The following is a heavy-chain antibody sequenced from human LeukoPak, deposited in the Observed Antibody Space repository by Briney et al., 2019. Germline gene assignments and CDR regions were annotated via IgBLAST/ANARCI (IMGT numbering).Heavy chain of an antibody. CDR3: ARRVGGTPDY. D-gene: IGHD1-26*01. CDR1: GFTFTNHA. CDR2: IGGDGRST. J-gene: IGHJ4*02. V-gene: IGHV3-23*01. Sequence: GGSLRLSCAASGFTFTNHAMTWVRQAPGEGLEWVSAIGGDGRSTDCADSVKGRFTISRDNSKNTLYLQMNSLRAEDTALYYCARRVGGTPDYWGLGTLVTVSS.